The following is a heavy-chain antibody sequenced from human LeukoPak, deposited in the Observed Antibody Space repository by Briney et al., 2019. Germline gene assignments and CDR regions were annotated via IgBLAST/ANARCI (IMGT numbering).Heavy chain of an antibody. V-gene: IGHV1-69*01. J-gene: IGHJ5*02. CDR2: IIPIFGTA. CDR3: AREGAHSKKTYNWFDP. Sequence: SVKVSCKASGGTFSSYAISWVRQAPGQGLEWMGGIIPIFGTANYAQKFQGRVTITADESTSTAHMELSSLRSEDTAVYYCAREGAHSKKTYNWFDPWGQGTLVTVSS. CDR1: GGTFSSYA. D-gene: IGHD2-21*01.